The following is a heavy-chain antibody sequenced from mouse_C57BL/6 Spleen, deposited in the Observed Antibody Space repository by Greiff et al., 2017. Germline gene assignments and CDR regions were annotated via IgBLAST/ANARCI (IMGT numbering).Heavy chain of an antibody. CDR2: IRNKANGYTT. CDR1: GFTFTDYY. D-gene: IGHD2-3*01. CDR3: ARYADDDYCVGYAMDY. Sequence: EVHLVESGGGLVQPGGSLSLSCAASGFTFTDYYMSWVRQPPGKALEWLGFIRNKANGYTTEYSASVKGRFTISRDNSQSILYLQMNSLRAEDSATYYCARYADDDYCVGYAMDYWGQGTSVTVSS. J-gene: IGHJ4*01. V-gene: IGHV7-3*01.